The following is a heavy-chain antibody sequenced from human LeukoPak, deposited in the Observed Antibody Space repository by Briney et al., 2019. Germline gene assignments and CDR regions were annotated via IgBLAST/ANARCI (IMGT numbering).Heavy chain of an antibody. V-gene: IGHV3-53*01. CDR3: ARPQSSSGYYWPFDD. J-gene: IGHJ4*02. Sequence: GGSLRLSCAASGFTVSSNYMSWVRQAPGKGLEWVSVIYSGGSTYYADSVKGRFTISRDNSKNTLYLQMNSLRAEDTAVYYCARPQSSSGYYWPFDDWGQGTLVTVSS. D-gene: IGHD3-22*01. CDR1: GFTVSSNY. CDR2: IYSGGST.